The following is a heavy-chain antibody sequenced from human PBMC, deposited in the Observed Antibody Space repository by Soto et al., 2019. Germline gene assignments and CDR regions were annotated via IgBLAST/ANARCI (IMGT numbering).Heavy chain of an antibody. J-gene: IGHJ5*02. CDR3: AKDAYFYRSGYSNH. D-gene: IGHD3-22*01. CDR1: GFPFSDYS. CDR2: ISVSGGST. Sequence: GGSLRLSCAASGFPFSDYSLSWVRQAPGKGPKWVSAISVSGGSTYNADSMRGRFTLSRDNFKNTLYLQINSLSAEDTALYYCAKDAYFYRSGYSNHWGQGTLVTASS. V-gene: IGHV3-23*01.